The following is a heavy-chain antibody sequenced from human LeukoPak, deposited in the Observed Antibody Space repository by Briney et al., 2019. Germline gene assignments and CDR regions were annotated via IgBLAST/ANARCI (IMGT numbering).Heavy chain of an antibody. J-gene: IGHJ4*02. Sequence: PGGSLRLSCAASGFTFSSYAMSWVRQAPGKGLEWVSAISGSGGSTYYADSVKGRFTISRDNSKNTLYLQMNSLRAEDTAVYYCAKTPTLWFGELLSLNTIFDYWGQGTLVTVSS. CDR3: AKTPTLWFGELLSLNTIFDY. D-gene: IGHD3-10*01. V-gene: IGHV3-23*01. CDR2: ISGSGGST. CDR1: GFTFSSYA.